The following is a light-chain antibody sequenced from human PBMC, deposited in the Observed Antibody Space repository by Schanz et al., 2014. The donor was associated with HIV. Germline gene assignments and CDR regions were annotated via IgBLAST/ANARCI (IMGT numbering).Light chain of an antibody. Sequence: DIQMTQSPSSLSASVGDRVTITCQASQSISIYLNWYQQKPGKAPKFLIYKASTLQTGVPSRFSGSGSGTDFTLTISSLQPEDFATYYCQQSYSAPTFGQGTKLEIK. V-gene: IGKV1-39*01. CDR3: QQSYSAPT. CDR1: QSISIY. J-gene: IGKJ2*01. CDR2: KAS.